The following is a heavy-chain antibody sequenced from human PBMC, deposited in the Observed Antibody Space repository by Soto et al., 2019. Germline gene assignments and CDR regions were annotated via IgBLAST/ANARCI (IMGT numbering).Heavy chain of an antibody. J-gene: IGHJ3*02. D-gene: IGHD2-15*01. CDR1: GFTFSSYG. CDR3: AKDPYCSGPSCYLKAFDI. CDR2: ITGNGDSS. V-gene: IGHV3-23*01. Sequence: EAQLLESGGGLVRPGGSLRLSCAASGFTFSSYGMTWVRQAQGKGLEWVSSITGNGDSSHYADSVTGRFTISRDNSRSTLYLQMNSLRVEDTAVYYCAKDPYCSGPSCYLKAFDIWGQGTVVTVSS.